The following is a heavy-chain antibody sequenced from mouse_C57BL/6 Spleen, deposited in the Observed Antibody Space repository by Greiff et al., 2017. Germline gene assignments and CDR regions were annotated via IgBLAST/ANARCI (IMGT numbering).Heavy chain of an antibody. V-gene: IGHV1-82*01. D-gene: IGHD2-3*01. Sequence: QVQLQQSGPELVKPGASVKISCKASGYAFSSSWMNWVKQRPGKGLEWIGRIYPGDGDTNYNGKFKGKATLTADKSSSTAYMQRSSLTSEDSAVYFCARENDGYYEGMDYWGQGTSVTVSS. J-gene: IGHJ4*01. CDR2: IYPGDGDT. CDR3: ARENDGYYEGMDY. CDR1: GYAFSSSW.